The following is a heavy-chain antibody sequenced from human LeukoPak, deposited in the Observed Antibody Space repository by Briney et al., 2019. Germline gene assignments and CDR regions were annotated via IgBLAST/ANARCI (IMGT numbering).Heavy chain of an antibody. J-gene: IGHJ4*02. CDR1: GFTFSSYA. D-gene: IGHD2-2*01. CDR2: ISGSGGST. Sequence: GGSLRLSCAASGFTFSSYAMSWVRQAPGKGLEWVSAISGSGGSTYYADSVKGRSTISRDNSKNTLYLQMNSLRAEDTAVYYCAKEPRRSKVRYCSSTSCFDDYWGQGTLVTVAS. CDR3: AKEPRRSKVRYCSSTSCFDDY. V-gene: IGHV3-23*01.